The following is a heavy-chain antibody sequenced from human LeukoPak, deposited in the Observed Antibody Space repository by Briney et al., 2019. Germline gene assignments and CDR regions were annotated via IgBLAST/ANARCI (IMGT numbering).Heavy chain of an antibody. V-gene: IGHV3-74*01. J-gene: IGHJ4*02. CDR2: INSDGSIT. CDR3: ARDYARSYFDY. D-gene: IGHD4-17*01. CDR1: GFTFTTYW. Sequence: GGSLRLSCAASGFTFTTYWMHWVRQAPGKGLVWVSHINSDGSITSYADSVKGRFTISRDNAKNTLYLQMNSLRAEDTAVYYCARDYARSYFDYWGQGTLVTVSS.